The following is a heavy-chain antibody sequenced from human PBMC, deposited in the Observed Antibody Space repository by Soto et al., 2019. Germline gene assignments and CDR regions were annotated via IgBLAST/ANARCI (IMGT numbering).Heavy chain of an antibody. Sequence: PSETLSLTCTVSGGSISSYYWSWIRQPPGKGLERIGEINHSGSTNYNPSLKSRVTISVDTSKNQFSLKLSSVTAADTAVYYCARDGKFMDVWGQGTTVTVSS. CDR2: INHSGST. J-gene: IGHJ6*02. CDR1: GGSISSYY. CDR3: ARDGKFMDV. V-gene: IGHV4-34*01.